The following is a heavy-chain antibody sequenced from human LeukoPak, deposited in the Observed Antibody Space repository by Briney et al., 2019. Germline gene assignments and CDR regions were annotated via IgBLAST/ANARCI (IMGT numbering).Heavy chain of an antibody. J-gene: IGHJ5*02. CDR2: ISAYNGNT. CDR1: GYTFTSYG. Sequence: ASVKVSCKASGYTFTSYGISWVRQARGQGLEWMGWISAYNGNTNYAQKLQGRVTMTTDTSTSTACMELRSLRSDDTAVYYCVRDRGYDILTGYYNWFDPWGQGTLVTVSS. D-gene: IGHD3-9*01. CDR3: VRDRGYDILTGYYNWFDP. V-gene: IGHV1-18*04.